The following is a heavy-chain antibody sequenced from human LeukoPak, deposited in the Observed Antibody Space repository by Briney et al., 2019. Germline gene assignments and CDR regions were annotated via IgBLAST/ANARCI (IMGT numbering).Heavy chain of an antibody. J-gene: IGHJ3*01. V-gene: IGHV3-7*01. Sequence: GGSPRLSCAASGFTFSDYWMSWVRQAPGKGLEWVANIKQDGSEKYYVDSVKGRFTISRDNAKNSLYLQMNSLRAEDTAVYYCARAYSSSWFDAFDLWGQGTMVTVSS. CDR1: GFTFSDYW. CDR3: ARAYSSSWFDAFDL. CDR2: IKQDGSEK. D-gene: IGHD6-13*01.